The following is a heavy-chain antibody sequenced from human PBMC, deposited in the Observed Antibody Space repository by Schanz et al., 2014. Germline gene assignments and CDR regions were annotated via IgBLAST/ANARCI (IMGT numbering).Heavy chain of an antibody. J-gene: IGHJ3*02. CDR3: AGGGRGASPGRAFDT. V-gene: IGHV3-30*04. Sequence: QVQLVESGGGVVQPGRSLRLSCAASGFTFSSYAVHWVRQAPDKGLGWVAVTSSDGSLKYYADSVKGRFTISRDNSRDTLYLQMNSLRGEDTAVYYVAGGGRGASPGRAFDTGGQGTMVTASS. CDR2: TSSDGSLK. CDR1: GFTFSSYA.